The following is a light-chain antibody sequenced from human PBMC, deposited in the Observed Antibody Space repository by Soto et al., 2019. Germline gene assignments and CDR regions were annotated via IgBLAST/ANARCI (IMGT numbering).Light chain of an antibody. CDR1: QGLSNY. Sequence: DIRMTQSPSAMSASVGDRVTITCRASQGLSNYLVWFQQKPGKGPKRLISAASTLQSGVPSRFSGSGSGTEFTLTISSLQPEDFSTYYCLQHNSYPLTFGGGTKVEIK. CDR2: AAS. CDR3: LQHNSYPLT. V-gene: IGKV1-17*03. J-gene: IGKJ4*01.